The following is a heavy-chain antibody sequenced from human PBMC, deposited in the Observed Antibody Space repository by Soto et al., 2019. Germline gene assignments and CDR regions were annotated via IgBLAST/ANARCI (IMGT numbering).Heavy chain of an antibody. CDR1: GYTFTSYD. CDR2: MNPNSGNT. D-gene: IGHD4-17*01. V-gene: IGHV1-8*01. J-gene: IGHJ3*02. CDR3: ARGPDYGDYRAFDI. Sequence: ASVNVSCKASGYTFTSYDINWVRQATGQGLEWMGWMNPNSGNTGYAQKFQGRVTMTRNTSVSTAYMELSSLRSEDTAVYYCARGPDYGDYRAFDIWGQGTMVTVSS.